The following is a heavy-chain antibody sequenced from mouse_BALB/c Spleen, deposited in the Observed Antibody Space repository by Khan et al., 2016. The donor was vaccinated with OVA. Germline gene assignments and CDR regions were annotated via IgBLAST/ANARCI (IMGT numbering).Heavy chain of an antibody. V-gene: IGHV8-12*01. Sequence: QVTLKEFGPGILQPSQTLSLTCSFSGFSLSTSGMGVSWIRQPSGKGLQWLAHIYWDDEKRYNPSLKSRLTISKDTSRNQVFIKITNVDTVDTATYYCVRRRDWYFDYWGQGTTLTVSS. CDR1: GFSLSTSGMG. J-gene: IGHJ2*01. CDR2: IYWDDEK. D-gene: IGHD3-3*01. CDR3: VRRRDWYFDY.